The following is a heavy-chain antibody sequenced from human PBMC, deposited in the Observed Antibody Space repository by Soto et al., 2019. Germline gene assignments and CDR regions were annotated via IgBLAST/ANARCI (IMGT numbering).Heavy chain of an antibody. CDR1: GGSISSDD. D-gene: IGHD6-6*01. V-gene: IGHV4-59*01. CDR3: GSSPIIAARTARYYGMDV. Sequence: SETLSLTGTVSGGSISSDDWSWIRQPPGKGLARSGNMYYNGSTNYNLYLNPQVTVSVYTYKNQISLKLSPVTAADTAVYYCGSSPIIAARTARYYGMDVWGQGTTVTVSS. J-gene: IGHJ6*02. CDR2: MYYNGST.